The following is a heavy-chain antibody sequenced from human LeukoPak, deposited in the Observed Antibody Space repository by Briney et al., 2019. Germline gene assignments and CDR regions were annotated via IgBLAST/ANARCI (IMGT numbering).Heavy chain of an antibody. CDR1: GYTFTIYY. Sequence: ASVTVSFTASGYTFTIYYMHWVRQAPGQGLEWMGIINPSGGSTSYAQKFQGRVTMTRDMSTSPVYMELSSLRSEDTAVYYCAREPSQGYSSTYIDYWGQGTLVTVSS. V-gene: IGHV1-46*01. J-gene: IGHJ4*02. CDR2: INPSGGST. D-gene: IGHD6-13*01. CDR3: AREPSQGYSSTYIDY.